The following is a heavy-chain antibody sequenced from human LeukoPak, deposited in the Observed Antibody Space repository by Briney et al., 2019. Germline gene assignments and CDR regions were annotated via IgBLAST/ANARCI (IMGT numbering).Heavy chain of an antibody. D-gene: IGHD1-1*01. J-gene: IGHJ4*02. CDR3: ARGNWNDVVGYYFDY. CDR2: IYHSGST. CDR1: GGSINTYY. V-gene: IGHV4-38-2*02. Sequence: SETLSLTCTVSGGSINTYYWSWVRQPPGKGLEWIGSIYHSGSTYYNPSLKSRVTISVDTSKNQFSLKLSSVTAADTAVYYCARGNWNDVVGYYFDYWGQGTLVTVSS.